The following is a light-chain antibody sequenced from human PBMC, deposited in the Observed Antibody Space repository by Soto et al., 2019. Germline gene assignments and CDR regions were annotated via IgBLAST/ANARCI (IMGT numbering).Light chain of an antibody. CDR3: FSHSSGGSYV. V-gene: IGLV2-14*01. CDR2: GVT. CDR1: SSDIGAYTY. J-gene: IGLJ1*01. Sequence: QSVLTQPASVSGSPGQTITISCTGTSSDIGAYTYVCWYQQYPGKAHKLICDGVTNRPSGVSNLFSGSKTGNTASLTISFQTADDDDDYYCFSHSSGGSYVFGTGTKVTVL.